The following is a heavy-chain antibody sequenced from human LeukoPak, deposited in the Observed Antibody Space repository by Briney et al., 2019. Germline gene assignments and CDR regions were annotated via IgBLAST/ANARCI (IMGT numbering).Heavy chain of an antibody. Sequence: SETLSLTCAVYGGSFSGYYWSWIRQPAGKGLEWIGRISTAGNTDYDPSLKSRLIISIDTSKNQFSLRLSSATAADTAVYYCASHQYGSGSYYHDYWGQGTLVTVSS. J-gene: IGHJ4*02. CDR3: ASHQYGSGSYYHDY. CDR1: GGSFSGYY. CDR2: ISTAGNT. V-gene: IGHV4-59*10. D-gene: IGHD3-10*01.